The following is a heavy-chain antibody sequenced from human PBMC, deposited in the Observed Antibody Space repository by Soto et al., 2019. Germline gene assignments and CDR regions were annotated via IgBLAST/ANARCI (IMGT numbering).Heavy chain of an antibody. CDR1: GFTFSSYA. D-gene: IGHD2-15*01. J-gene: IGHJ4*02. Sequence: QVQLVESGGGVVQPGMSLRLSCAASGFTFSSYAMHWVRQAPGKGLEWVAVISYDGSNKYYADSVKGRFTISRDNSKNTLYLQMNSLRAEDTAVYYCARDGSGSFDYWGQGTLVTVSS. V-gene: IGHV3-30-3*01. CDR2: ISYDGSNK. CDR3: ARDGSGSFDY.